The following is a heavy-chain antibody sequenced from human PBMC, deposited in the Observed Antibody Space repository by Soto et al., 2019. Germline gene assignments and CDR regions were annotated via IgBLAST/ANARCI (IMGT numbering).Heavy chain of an antibody. Sequence: GGSLRLSCAASGFTFSSYAMHWVRQAPGKGLEWVAVISYDGSNKYYADSVKGRFTISRDNSKNTLYLQMNSLRAEDTAVYYCARGSSQEIRYFDYWGQGTLVTVSS. J-gene: IGHJ4*02. D-gene: IGHD1-26*01. CDR3: ARGSSQEIRYFDY. CDR1: GFTFSSYA. V-gene: IGHV3-30-3*01. CDR2: ISYDGSNK.